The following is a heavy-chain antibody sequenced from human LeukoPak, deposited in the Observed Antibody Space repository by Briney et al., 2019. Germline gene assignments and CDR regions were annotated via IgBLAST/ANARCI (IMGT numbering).Heavy chain of an antibody. CDR1: GFTFHLYA. CDR3: AKDKAPLYSGYDWDLDF. V-gene: IGHV3-9*01. D-gene: IGHD5-12*01. CDR2: INWNSASI. Sequence: GGSLRLSCAASGFTFHLYAIHWVRQVPGKGLEWVSGINWNSASIGYADSVKGRFTISRDNAKNSVFLQMDSLRAEDTALYYCAKDKAPLYSGYDWDLDFWGQGTLVTVSS. J-gene: IGHJ4*02.